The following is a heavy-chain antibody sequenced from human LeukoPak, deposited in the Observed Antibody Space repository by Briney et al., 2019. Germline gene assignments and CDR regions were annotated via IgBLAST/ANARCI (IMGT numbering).Heavy chain of an antibody. D-gene: IGHD6-19*01. Sequence: PGGSLRLSCAASGFIFSSYEMNWVRQAPGKGREWVSYISSSGSTIYYAGSVKGRLTISRDNAKNTLYLQMNSLRAEDTAVYYCAKEVGSGWYSDYGGQGTLVTVTS. J-gene: IGHJ4*02. CDR2: ISSSGSTI. V-gene: IGHV3-48*03. CDR3: AKEVGSGWYSDY. CDR1: GFIFSSYE.